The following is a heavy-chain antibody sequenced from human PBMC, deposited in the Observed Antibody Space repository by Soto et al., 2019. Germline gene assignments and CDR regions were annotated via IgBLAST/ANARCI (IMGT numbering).Heavy chain of an antibody. CDR3: ARDPPMTTVTATNEFDY. CDR1: GGTFSSYA. J-gene: IGHJ4*02. V-gene: IGHV1-69*12. D-gene: IGHD4-17*01. Sequence: QVQLVQSGAEVKKPGSSVKVSCKASGGTFSSYAISWVRQAPGQGLEWMGGIIPIFGTANYAQKFQGRVTITADESTSTAYMELSSLRTEDTAVYYCARDPPMTTVTATNEFDYWGQGTLVTVSS. CDR2: IIPIFGTA.